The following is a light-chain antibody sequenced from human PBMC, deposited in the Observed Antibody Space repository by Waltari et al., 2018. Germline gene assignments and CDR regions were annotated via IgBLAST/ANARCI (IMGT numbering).Light chain of an antibody. CDR1: STEVGNYNL. CDR2: EVN. Sequence: QSALTQPASVSGSPGQSIPIPCTGTSTEVGNYNLVSWYQQYPGKVTQLIIYEVNKPPSGVSHRFSGSKSRNTASLTISGLQAEDEADYYCFSYTGDTTLYVFGTGTKVTVL. CDR3: FSYTGDTTLYV. J-gene: IGLJ1*01. V-gene: IGLV2-23*02.